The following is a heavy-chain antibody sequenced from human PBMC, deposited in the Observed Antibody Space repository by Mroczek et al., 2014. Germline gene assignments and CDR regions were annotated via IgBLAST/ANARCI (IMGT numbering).Heavy chain of an antibody. V-gene: IGHV3-33*01. CDR3: ARDGYCSGGSCSYGMDV. J-gene: IGHJ6*02. D-gene: IGHD2-15*01. CDR1: GFTFSSYG. CDR2: IWYDGSNK. Sequence: QVQLQQWGGGVVQPGRSLRLSCAASGFTFSSYGMHWVRQAPGKGLEWVAVIWYDGSNKYYADSVKGRFTISRDNSKNTLYLQMNSLRAEDTAVYYCARDGYCSGGSCSYGMDVWGQGTTVTVSS.